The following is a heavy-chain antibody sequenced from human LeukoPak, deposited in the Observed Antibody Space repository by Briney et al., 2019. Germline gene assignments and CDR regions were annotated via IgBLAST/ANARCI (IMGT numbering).Heavy chain of an antibody. D-gene: IGHD6-13*01. V-gene: IGHV3-30*03. CDR1: GFTFSTYG. J-gene: IGHJ1*01. CDR3: ARDSSSWYVSEH. Sequence: PGRSLRLSCAASGFTFSTYGMHWVRQVPGKGLEWMAVISYDGSDKYYADSVKGRFTISRDNAKNSLYLQMNSLRAENTALYYCARDSSSWYVSEHWGQGTLVTVSS. CDR2: ISYDGSDK.